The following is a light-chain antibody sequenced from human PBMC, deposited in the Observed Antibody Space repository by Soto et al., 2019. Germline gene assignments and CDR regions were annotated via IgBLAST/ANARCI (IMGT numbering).Light chain of an antibody. CDR3: QQRSNWPPH. CDR2: DAS. V-gene: IGKV3-11*01. J-gene: IGKJ5*01. Sequence: EIVLTQSPATLSLSPGERATLSCRASQSVSSYLAWYQQKPGQAPRLLIYDASNRATGIPARFSGSGSGTDFTLTISSLEPEDFEVYYCQQRSNWPPHFGQGTRLEIK. CDR1: QSVSSY.